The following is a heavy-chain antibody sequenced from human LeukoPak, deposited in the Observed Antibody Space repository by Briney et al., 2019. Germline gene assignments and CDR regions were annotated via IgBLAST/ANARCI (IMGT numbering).Heavy chain of an antibody. V-gene: IGHV3-21*01. J-gene: IGHJ4*02. CDR1: GFTFSSYT. Sequence: GGSLRLSCAASGFTFSSYTMNWVRQAPGKGLEWVSSISTSSRYIYYADSVKGRFTISRDNAKTSLYLQMNSLRAEDTAVYYCASPYCGGDCPIDYWGQGTLVTVSS. CDR2: ISTSSRYI. CDR3: ASPYCGGDCPIDY. D-gene: IGHD2-21*01.